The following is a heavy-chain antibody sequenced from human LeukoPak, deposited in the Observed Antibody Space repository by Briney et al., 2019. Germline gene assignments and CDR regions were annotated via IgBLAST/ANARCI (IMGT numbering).Heavy chain of an antibody. V-gene: IGHV3-30*03. CDR2: ISYGGGTI. Sequence: SGGSLRLSCAASGFTFSSYGMHWVRQAPGKGLEWVAVISYGGGTIYYADSVKARFTISRDDSTNTLNLQMSSLRVEDTAVYYCARPYCDRTGCFLGGFDPWGQGTLVTVSS. D-gene: IGHD2/OR15-2a*01. J-gene: IGHJ5*02. CDR3: ARPYCDRTGCFLGGFDP. CDR1: GFTFSSYG.